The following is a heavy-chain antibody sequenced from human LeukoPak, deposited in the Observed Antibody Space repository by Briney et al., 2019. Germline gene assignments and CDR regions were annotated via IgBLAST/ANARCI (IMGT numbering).Heavy chain of an antibody. CDR3: ARDSGRSITIFGVVTGYNWFDP. Sequence: SETLSLTCTVSGGSISSGSYYWSWIRQPAGKGLEWIGRIYTSWSTNYNPSLKSRVTISVDTSKNQFSLKLSSVTAADTAVYYCARDSGRSITIFGVVTGYNWFDPWGQGTLVTVSS. CDR1: GGSISSGSYY. J-gene: IGHJ5*02. V-gene: IGHV4-61*02. CDR2: IYTSWST. D-gene: IGHD3-3*01.